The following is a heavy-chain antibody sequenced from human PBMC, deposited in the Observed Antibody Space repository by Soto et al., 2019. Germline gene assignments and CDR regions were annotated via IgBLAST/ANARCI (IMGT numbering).Heavy chain of an antibody. J-gene: IGHJ4*02. D-gene: IGHD2-15*01. CDR3: ARGGGYDSFDF. V-gene: IGHV4-30-2*01. Sequence: PSETLSLTCAVSGGSIGGAGYSWSWIRQLPGGGLDWIGYIYESGTILYNPSLKTRLTISLNWSDKQFSLTLNSVTAADTAVYYCARGGGYDSFDFWGQGIQVTVSS. CDR2: IYESGTI. CDR1: GGSIGGAGYS.